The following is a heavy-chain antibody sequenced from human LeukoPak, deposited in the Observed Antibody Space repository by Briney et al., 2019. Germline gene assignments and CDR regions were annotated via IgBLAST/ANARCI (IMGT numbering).Heavy chain of an antibody. Sequence: SVKVSCKASGGTFSSYAISWVRQAPGLGLEWMGRIIPILGIANYAQKLQGRVTMTTDTSTSTAYMELRSLRSDDTAVYYCAREPYCGGDCYLYFDYWGQGTLVTVSS. CDR2: IIPILGIA. J-gene: IGHJ4*02. D-gene: IGHD2-21*02. CDR3: AREPYCGGDCYLYFDY. V-gene: IGHV1-69*04. CDR1: GGTFSSYA.